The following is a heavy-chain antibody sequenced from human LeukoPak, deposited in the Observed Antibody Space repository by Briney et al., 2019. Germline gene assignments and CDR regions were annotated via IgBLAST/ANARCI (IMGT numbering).Heavy chain of an antibody. CDR2: ISSDGSKR. CDR1: GFTFSSYG. CDR3: AKKYSGYGDFYYYGMDA. D-gene: IGHD5-12*01. J-gene: IGHJ6*02. Sequence: GGSLRLSCAASGFTFSSYGVHWVRQAPGKGLEWVAIISSDGSKRHYADSVKGRFTISRDNSKNTVYIQMKNLRSEDTAVYYCAKKYSGYGDFYYYGMDAWGQGTTVTVTS. V-gene: IGHV3-30*18.